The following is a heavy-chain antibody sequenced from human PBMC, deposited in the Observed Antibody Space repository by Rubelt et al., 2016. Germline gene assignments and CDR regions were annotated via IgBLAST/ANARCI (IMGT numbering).Heavy chain of an antibody. Sequence: QVQLQESGPGLVKASETLSLTCNVSGVSISPYYWSWIRQPPGKGLEWIGYVHYSGSTDYNPSLKSRVTISVDTSKKQFSLKVRAGTAADTAVYYCARLSSSSGIDYWGQGILVTVSS. J-gene: IGHJ4*02. CDR1: GVSISPYY. V-gene: IGHV4-59*08. CDR3: ARLSSSSGIDY. CDR2: VHYSGST. D-gene: IGHD6-6*01.